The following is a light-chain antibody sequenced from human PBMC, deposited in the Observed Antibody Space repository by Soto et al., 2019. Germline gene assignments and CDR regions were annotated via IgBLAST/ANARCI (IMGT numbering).Light chain of an antibody. CDR3: QQYGTSEII. Sequence: EVVLTQSPGTLSLSPGERATLSCRASQSVTNNQFAWFRQKPGQAPRLLIYDTSSRASGIPDRFSGSGSGTDFTLTISRLETEDFAVFYCQQYGTSEIIFGQGTRLEIK. CDR1: QSVTNNQ. V-gene: IGKV3-20*01. CDR2: DTS. J-gene: IGKJ5*01.